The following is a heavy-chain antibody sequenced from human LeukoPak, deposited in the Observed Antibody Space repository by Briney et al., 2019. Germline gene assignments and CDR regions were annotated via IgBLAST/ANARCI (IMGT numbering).Heavy chain of an antibody. CDR2: ISSSSFI. Sequence: GGSLRLSCAASGFTFTAFTINWVRQAPGKGLEWVSSISSSSFIYFADSLKGRFTTSRDNAKNSVYLQINSLRAEDTAVYYCARDRNFVAFDIWGQGTMVTVSS. V-gene: IGHV3-69-1*01. CDR3: ARDRNFVAFDI. J-gene: IGHJ3*02. CDR1: GFTFTAFT. D-gene: IGHD1-14*01.